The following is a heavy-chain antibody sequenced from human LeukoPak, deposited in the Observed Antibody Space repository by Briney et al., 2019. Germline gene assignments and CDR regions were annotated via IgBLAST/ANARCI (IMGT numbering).Heavy chain of an antibody. CDR3: ARDHYNILTGYFSY. Sequence: QPGGSLRLSCAASGFTFSDYSMNWVRQAPGKGLEWLSYISSSSRTIYYADSVRGRFTVSRDNAKDSLYLQLNSLRAEDTAVYYCARDHYNILTGYFSYWGQGTLVAVSS. CDR2: ISSSSRTI. V-gene: IGHV3-48*01. CDR1: GFTFSDYS. D-gene: IGHD3-9*01. J-gene: IGHJ4*02.